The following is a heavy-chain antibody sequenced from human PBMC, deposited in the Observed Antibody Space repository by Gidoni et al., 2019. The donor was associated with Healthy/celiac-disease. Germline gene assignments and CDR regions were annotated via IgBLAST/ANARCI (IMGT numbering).Heavy chain of an antibody. CDR1: GGSISSSSYY. CDR2: IYYSGST. Sequence: QLQLQESGPGLVKPSETLSLTCTVSGGSISSSSYYWGWIRQPPGKGLEWIGSIYYSGSTYYNPSLKSRVTISVDTSKNQFSLKLSSVTAADTAVYYCARIDPGIAVAGSDYWGQGTLVTVSS. D-gene: IGHD6-19*01. CDR3: ARIDPGIAVAGSDY. V-gene: IGHV4-39*01. J-gene: IGHJ4*02.